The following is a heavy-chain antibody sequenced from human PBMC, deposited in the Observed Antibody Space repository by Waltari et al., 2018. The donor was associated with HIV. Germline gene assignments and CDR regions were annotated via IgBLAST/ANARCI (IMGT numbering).Heavy chain of an antibody. Sequence: VHLQESRTGLVRPSETLSLTCSVSRDSVTSGDRYWSWVRKPPEKGLEWIVYISDNEFTLSHNYNPPRDSSVTISVATVRTHVSMNLVYVAAADAALYFCASGRILTSYRVSDYLYGLAVWGKGTSVAVSS. D-gene: IGHD3-9*01. CDR2: ISDNEFTLSH. CDR3: ASGRILTSYRVSDYLYGLAV. CDR1: RDSVTSGDRY. V-gene: IGHV4-61*03. J-gene: IGHJ6*04.